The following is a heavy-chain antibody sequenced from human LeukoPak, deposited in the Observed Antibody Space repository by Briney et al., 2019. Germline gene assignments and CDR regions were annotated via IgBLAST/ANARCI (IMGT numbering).Heavy chain of an antibody. CDR2: INPNSGGT. CDR1: GYKFTDDY. Sequence: ASVKVSCKASGYKFTDDYMHWVRQAPGQGLEWMGWINPNSGGTNYAQKFQGRVTMTRDTSISTAYMELSRLRSADTAVYYCARDFGVIVAGYMDVWGKGTTVTVSS. D-gene: IGHD2/OR15-2a*01. J-gene: IGHJ6*03. CDR3: ARDFGVIVAGYMDV. V-gene: IGHV1-2*02.